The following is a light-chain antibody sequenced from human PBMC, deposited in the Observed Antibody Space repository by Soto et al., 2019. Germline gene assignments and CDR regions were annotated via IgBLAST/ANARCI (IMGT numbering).Light chain of an antibody. J-gene: IGKJ4*01. CDR3: QQYGTSPLT. V-gene: IGKV3-20*01. CDR1: QSVSDSY. CDR2: GAS. Sequence: EIVLTQSPGTLSLSPGERATLSCRASQSVSDSYLAWYQQKPGQAPRLLIYGASSKATGLPDRFSGSGSGTDFTLTISRLEPEDFAVYYCQQYGTSPLTFGGGTKVESK.